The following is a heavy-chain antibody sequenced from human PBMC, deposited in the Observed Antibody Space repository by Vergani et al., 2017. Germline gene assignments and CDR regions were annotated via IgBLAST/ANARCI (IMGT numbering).Heavy chain of an antibody. Sequence: QVQLVESGGGLVKAGGSLRLSCAASGFTFSDHYMSWIRQAPGKGLEWVSFISSSSSYIYYADSVKGRFTISRDNAKNSLYLQMNSLRAEDTAVYYCAREVLGDLDDYWGQRTLVTVSS. J-gene: IGHJ4*02. CDR1: GFTFSDHY. CDR3: AREVLGDLDDY. CDR2: ISSSSSYI. D-gene: IGHD3-10*01. V-gene: IGHV3-11*06.